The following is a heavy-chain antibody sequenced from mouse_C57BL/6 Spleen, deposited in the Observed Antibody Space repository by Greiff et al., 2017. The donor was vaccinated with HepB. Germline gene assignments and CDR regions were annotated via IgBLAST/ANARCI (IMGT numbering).Heavy chain of an antibody. Sequence: QVQLQQSGAELARPGASVKLSCKASGYTFTSYGISWVKQRTGQGLEWIGEIYPRSGNTYYNEKFKGKATLTADKSSSTAYMELRSLTSEDSAVYFCARKIYYGSSHDWYFDVWGTGTTVTVSS. J-gene: IGHJ1*03. CDR1: GYTFTSYG. CDR3: ARKIYYGSSHDWYFDV. V-gene: IGHV1-81*01. CDR2: IYPRSGNT. D-gene: IGHD1-1*01.